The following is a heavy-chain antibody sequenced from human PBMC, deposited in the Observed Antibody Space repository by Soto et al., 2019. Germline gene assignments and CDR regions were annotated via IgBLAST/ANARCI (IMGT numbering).Heavy chain of an antibody. V-gene: IGHV1-8*01. CDR2: MNPNSGNT. D-gene: IGHD3-10*01. CDR1: AYTFTSYD. CDR3: ARANDGSGRRWFDP. Sequence: QVPLVQTGAEVKKPGASVKVSCKASAYTFTSYDINWMRQATGQGLEWMGWMNPNSGNTGYAQKLQGGVTMTRKSSISTAYVEVRSLRSVDTAVYYCARANDGSGRRWFDPWGQGNLVIVSS. J-gene: IGHJ5*02.